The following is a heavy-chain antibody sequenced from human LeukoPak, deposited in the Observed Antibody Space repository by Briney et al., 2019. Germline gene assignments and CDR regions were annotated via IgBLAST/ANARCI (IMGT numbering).Heavy chain of an antibody. D-gene: IGHD3-22*01. CDR1: GGSISSYY. CDR3: ARGPSNLGYYDSSGYYYPFDY. CDR2: IYYSGST. J-gene: IGHJ4*02. Sequence: SETLSLTCTVSGGSISSYYWSWIRQPPGKGLEWIGYIYYSGSTNYNPSLKSRVTISVDTSKNQFSLKLSSVTAADTAVYYCARGPSNLGYYDSSGYYYPFDYWGQETLVTVSS. V-gene: IGHV4-59*01.